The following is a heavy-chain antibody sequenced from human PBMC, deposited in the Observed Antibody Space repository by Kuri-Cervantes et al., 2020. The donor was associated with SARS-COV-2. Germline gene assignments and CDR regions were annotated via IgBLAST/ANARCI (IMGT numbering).Heavy chain of an antibody. V-gene: IGHV1-69*06. J-gene: IGHJ5*02. CDR1: GGTFSSYA. Sequence: SVKVSCKASGGTFSSYAISWVRQAPGQGLEWMGGIIPIFGTANYAQKFQGRVTITADKSTSTAYMELSSLRSEDTAVYYCARRGSPGDWFDPWGQGTLVTVSS. CDR2: IIPIFGTA. D-gene: IGHD1-26*01. CDR3: ARRGSPGDWFDP.